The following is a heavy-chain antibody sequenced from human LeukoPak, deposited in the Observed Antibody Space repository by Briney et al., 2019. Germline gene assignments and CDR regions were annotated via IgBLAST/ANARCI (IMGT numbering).Heavy chain of an antibody. J-gene: IGHJ4*02. V-gene: IGHV4-59*01. D-gene: IGHD3-10*01. CDR2: IYYSGST. CDR3: ARDSNYYGSGSYFAY. Sequence: KPSETLSLTCTASGGSISSYYWSWIRQPPGKGLEWIGYIYYSGSTNYNPHLKSRITISVDTSKNQFSLKLSSVTAADTAVYYCARDSNYYGSGSYFAYWGQGTLVTVSS. CDR1: GGSISSYY.